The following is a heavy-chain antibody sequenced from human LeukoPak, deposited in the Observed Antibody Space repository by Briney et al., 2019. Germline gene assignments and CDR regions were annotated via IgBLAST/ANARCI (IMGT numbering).Heavy chain of an antibody. D-gene: IGHD5-12*01. CDR2: INAGNGNT. J-gene: IGHJ3*02. CDR3: ARDDSGYDFGAFDI. V-gene: IGHV1-3*01. Sequence: ASVKVSCKASGYTFTSYAMHWVRQAPGQRLEWMGWINAGNGNTKYSQKFQGRVTITRDASASTAYMELSSLRSEDTAVYYCARDDSGYDFGAFDIWGQGTMVTVSS. CDR1: GYTFTSYA.